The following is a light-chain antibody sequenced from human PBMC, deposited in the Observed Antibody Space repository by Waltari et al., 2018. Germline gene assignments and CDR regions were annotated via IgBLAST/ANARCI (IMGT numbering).Light chain of an antibody. CDR2: GNS. J-gene: IGLJ2*01. CDR1: SSNIGANYD. Sequence: QSVLTQPPSVSGAPGQRVTISCTGSSSNIGANYDVHWYQPLPGTAPKVLIYGNSNRPSGVPDRFSGSKSGTSASLAISGLQAEDEADYYCQSYDRSLDGYVVFGGGTKLTVL. V-gene: IGLV1-40*01. CDR3: QSYDRSLDGYVV.